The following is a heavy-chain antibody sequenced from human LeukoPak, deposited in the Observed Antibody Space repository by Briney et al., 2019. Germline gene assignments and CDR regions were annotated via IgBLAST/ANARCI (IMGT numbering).Heavy chain of an antibody. CDR1: GFTFSSYG. D-gene: IGHD2-2*03. Sequence: GGSLRLSCAASGFTFSSYGMHWVRQAPGKGLVWVSRINTDGSTTGYADSVQGRFTISRDNAKNTLYLQMNSLRAEDTAVYYCAKEDWMGLDYWGQGTLVTVSS. CDR3: AKEDWMGLDY. CDR2: INTDGSTT. J-gene: IGHJ4*02. V-gene: IGHV3-74*01.